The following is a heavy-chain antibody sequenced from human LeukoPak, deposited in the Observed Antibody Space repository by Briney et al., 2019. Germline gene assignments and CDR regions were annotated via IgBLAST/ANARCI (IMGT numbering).Heavy chain of an antibody. D-gene: IGHD3-10*01. CDR3: ATGPMVNIFEY. CDR2: ISSGGSNI. J-gene: IGHJ4*01. Sequence: GGSLRLSCAASGFTFSDYYMTWIRQAPGKGLEWVSYISSGGSNIQYADSVKGRFTISRDNAKSSLYLQMNSLRAEDTAVYYCATGPMVNIFEYWGQGTLVTVSS. V-gene: IGHV3-11*01. CDR1: GFTFSDYY.